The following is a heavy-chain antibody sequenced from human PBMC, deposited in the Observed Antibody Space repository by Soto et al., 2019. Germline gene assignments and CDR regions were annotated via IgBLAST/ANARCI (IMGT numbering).Heavy chain of an antibody. Sequence: GEALKISCKGSGFSFTSYYITWVRQMPGKGLEWMGRIDPNDSETNYSPSFQGHVTISADKSITTAYLQWSSLKASDTAVYYCSPRRNDVYYWGRATLVAVS. CDR3: SPRRNDVYY. CDR1: GFSFTSYY. CDR2: IDPNDSET. D-gene: IGHD1-1*01. V-gene: IGHV5-10-1*01. J-gene: IGHJ4*02.